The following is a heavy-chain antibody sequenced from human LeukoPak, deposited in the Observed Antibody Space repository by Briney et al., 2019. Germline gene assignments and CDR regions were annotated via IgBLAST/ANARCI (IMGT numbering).Heavy chain of an antibody. CDR3: AKDPSSGADY. J-gene: IGHJ4*02. V-gene: IGHV3-30*18. CDR1: GFTFSSYG. D-gene: IGHD6-19*01. Sequence: PGGSLRLSCAASGFTFSSYGMHWVRQAPGKGLEWVAVISFDGSNEYYADSAKGRLTISRDDSKNTLYLQMNSLRAEDTAVYYCAKDPSSGADYWGQGTLVTVSS. CDR2: ISFDGSNE.